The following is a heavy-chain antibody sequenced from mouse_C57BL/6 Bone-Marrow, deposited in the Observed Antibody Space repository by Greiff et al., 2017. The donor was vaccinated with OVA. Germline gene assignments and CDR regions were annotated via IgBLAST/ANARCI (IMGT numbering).Heavy chain of an antibody. D-gene: IGHD2-5*01. J-gene: IGHJ1*03. CDR1: GYTFTSYW. V-gene: IGHV1-52*01. Sequence: QVQLQQPGAELVRPGSSVKLSCKASGYTFTSYWMHWVKQRPIQGLEWIGNIDPSDSETHYNQKFKDKATLTVDKSSSTAYMQLSSLTSEDSAVYYCAWDYSNYDWYFDVWGTGTTVTVSS. CDR2: IDPSDSET. CDR3: AWDYSNYDWYFDV.